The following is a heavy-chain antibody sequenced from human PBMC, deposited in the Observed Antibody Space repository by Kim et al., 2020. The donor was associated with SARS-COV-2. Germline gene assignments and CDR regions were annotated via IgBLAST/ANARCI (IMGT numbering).Heavy chain of an antibody. Sequence: GESLKISCQGSGYSFTTYWIGWVRQMPGKGLEWMGIIYPGDSDTRNSPSFQGQVTISADKSISTAYLQWSSLKASDTAMYYCARGIGYYYYYMDVWGKGTTVTVSS. CDR3: ARGIGYYYYYMDV. CDR2: IYPGDSDT. V-gene: IGHV5-51*01. CDR1: GYSFTTYW. J-gene: IGHJ6*03. D-gene: IGHD2-21*01.